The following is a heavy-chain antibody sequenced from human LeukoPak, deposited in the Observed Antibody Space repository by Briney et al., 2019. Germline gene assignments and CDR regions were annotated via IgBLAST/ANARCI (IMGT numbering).Heavy chain of an antibody. D-gene: IGHD3-22*01. J-gene: IGHJ4*02. Sequence: GGSLRLSCAASGFSVSSNYMIWVRQGPGKGLECVSVISNDGDTYYADSVKGRFTISRDTSKNTVSLQMNSLRAEDTAVYYCARDRGGNNYHDRSAYYAFDYWGQGTLVTVSS. CDR1: GFSVSSNY. V-gene: IGHV3-53*01. CDR3: ARDRGGNNYHDRSAYYAFDY. CDR2: ISNDGDT.